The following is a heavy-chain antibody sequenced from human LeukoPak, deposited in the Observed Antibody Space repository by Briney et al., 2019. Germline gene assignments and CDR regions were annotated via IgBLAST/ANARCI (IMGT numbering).Heavy chain of an antibody. CDR3: ARGLLKYSGYGADGAFDI. V-gene: IGHV3-11*01. D-gene: IGHD5-12*01. Sequence: PGGSLRLSCAASGFTFSDYYMSWIRQAPGKGLEWVSYISSSGSTIYYADSVKGRFTISRDNAKNSLYLQMNSLRAEDTAVYYCARGLLKYSGYGADGAFDIWGQGTMVTVSS. CDR2: ISSSGSTI. J-gene: IGHJ3*02. CDR1: GFTFSDYY.